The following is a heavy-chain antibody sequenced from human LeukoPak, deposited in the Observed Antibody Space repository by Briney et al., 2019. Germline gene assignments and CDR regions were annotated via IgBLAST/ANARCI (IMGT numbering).Heavy chain of an antibody. D-gene: IGHD3-22*01. CDR3: ASGAIYYDSSGYYYLPDY. CDR1: GGTFSSYA. V-gene: IGHV1-69*13. Sequence: SVTVSCTASGGTFSSYAISWVRQAPGQGLEWMGGIIPIFGTANYAQKFQGRVTITADESTSTAYMELSSLRSEDTAVYYCASGAIYYDSSGYYYLPDYWGQGTLVTVSS. CDR2: IIPIFGTA. J-gene: IGHJ4*02.